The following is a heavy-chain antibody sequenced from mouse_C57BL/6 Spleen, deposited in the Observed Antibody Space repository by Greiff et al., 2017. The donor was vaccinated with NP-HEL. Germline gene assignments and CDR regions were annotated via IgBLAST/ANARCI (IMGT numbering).Heavy chain of an antibody. V-gene: IGHV1-55*01. CDR2: IYPGSGST. Sequence: QVQLQQPGAELVKPGASVKMSCKASGYTFTSYWITWVKQRPGQGLEWIGDIYPGSGSTNYNEKFKSKATLTVDTSSSTAYMQLSSLTSEDSAVYYCAREERDYSNYGGYFEVWGTGTTVTVSS. CDR3: AREERDYSNYGGYFEV. CDR1: GYTFTSYW. D-gene: IGHD2-5*01. J-gene: IGHJ1*03.